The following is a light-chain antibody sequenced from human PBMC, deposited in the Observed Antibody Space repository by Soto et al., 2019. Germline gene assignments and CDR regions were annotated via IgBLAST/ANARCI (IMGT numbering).Light chain of an antibody. V-gene: IGLV2-14*01. CDR3: SSYTSSTTNWV. J-gene: IGLJ3*02. CDR2: DVS. Sequence: QSALTQPASVSGSPGQSITISCTGTSSDIGDYNYVSWYQQHPGKAPKVMIYDVSNRPSGVSNRFSGSKSGNTASLTISGLQAEDEADYYCSSYTSSTTNWVFGGGTQLTVL. CDR1: SSDIGDYNY.